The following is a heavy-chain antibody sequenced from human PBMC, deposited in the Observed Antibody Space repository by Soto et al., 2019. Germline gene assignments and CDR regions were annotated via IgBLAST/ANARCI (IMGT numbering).Heavy chain of an antibody. CDR3: AAGTGRTDFDC. CDR2: IISRTDGGTT. D-gene: IGHD2-2*01. Sequence: EVQLVESGGGLVKPGGSLRLSCAASGLAFRHAWMSWVRQAPGKGLEWVGRIISRTDGGTTEYTAPLKDRFFMSRDDSSDPLYLQMNSLKTEDTAVYYCAAGTGRTDFDCWGQGTLVTVSS. J-gene: IGHJ4*02. CDR1: GLAFRHAW. V-gene: IGHV3-15*01.